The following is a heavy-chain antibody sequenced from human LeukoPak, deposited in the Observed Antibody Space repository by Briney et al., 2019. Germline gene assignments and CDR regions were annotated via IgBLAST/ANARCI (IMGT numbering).Heavy chain of an antibody. CDR3: ARGIWSATRVDYYLDN. D-gene: IGHD5-24*01. CDR2: INAGNGHT. CDR1: GYTFSGYA. J-gene: IGHJ4*02. Sequence: ASVKVSCKASGYTFSGYAIHWVRQAPGQRFEWMGWINAGNGHTKYSQNFQGRVTTTRDSSANIVYMDVSSLTSEDTAVYYCARGIWSATRVDYYLDNWGRGTLVTVSS. V-gene: IGHV1-3*01.